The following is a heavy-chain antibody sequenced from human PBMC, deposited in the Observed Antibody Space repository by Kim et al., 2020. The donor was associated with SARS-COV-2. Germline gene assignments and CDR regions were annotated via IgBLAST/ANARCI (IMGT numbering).Heavy chain of an antibody. D-gene: IGHD6-19*01. J-gene: IGHJ4*02. V-gene: IGHV4-34*01. CDR1: GGSFSGYY. CDR2: INHSGST. Sequence: SETLSLTCAVYGGSFSGYYWSWIRQPPGKGLEWIGEINHSGSTNYNPSLKSRVTISVDTSKNQFSLKLSSVTAADTAVYYCALRGIAVATFDYWGQGTLVTVSS. CDR3: ALRGIAVATFDY.